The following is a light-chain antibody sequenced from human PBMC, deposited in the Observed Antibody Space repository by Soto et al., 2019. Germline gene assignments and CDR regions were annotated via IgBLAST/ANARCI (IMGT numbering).Light chain of an antibody. J-gene: IGKJ4*01. CDR2: GTS. Sequence: EIVMTQSPGTLSLSPGERATLSCRASQSVSSSYLAWYQQKPGQAPRLLIYGTSTRATGIPDRFSGSGSGTDFTLTISRLEPEDFAVYYCQQHGSLPLTFGGGTKV. CDR1: QSVSSSY. V-gene: IGKV3-20*01. CDR3: QQHGSLPLT.